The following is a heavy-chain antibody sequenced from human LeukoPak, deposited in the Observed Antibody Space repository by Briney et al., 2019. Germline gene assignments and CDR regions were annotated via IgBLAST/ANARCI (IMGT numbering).Heavy chain of an antibody. V-gene: IGHV1-69*13. D-gene: IGHD2-2*01. CDR2: IIPIFGTA. Sequence: SVKVSCKASGGTFSSYAISWVRQAPGQGLEWMGGIIPIFGTANYAQRFQGRVTITADESTSTAYMELSSLRSEDTAVYYCVKGRCSGSSCYGGDYWGQGTLVTVSS. CDR1: GGTFSSYA. CDR3: VKGRCSGSSCYGGDY. J-gene: IGHJ4*02.